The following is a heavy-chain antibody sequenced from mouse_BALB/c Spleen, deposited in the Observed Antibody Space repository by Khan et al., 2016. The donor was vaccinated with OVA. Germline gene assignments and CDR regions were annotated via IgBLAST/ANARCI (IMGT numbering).Heavy chain of an antibody. J-gene: IGHJ3*01. V-gene: IGHV5-6*01. CDR1: GFTFSSYG. Sequence: EVELVESGGDLVKPGGSLKLSCAASGFTFSSYGMSWVRQTPDKTLEWVATISSAGDYTYYPDNVKGRFTISRDNAKNTLYLQMSSLKSEDTAMFYCASHLTGSFAYWGQGTLVTVSA. D-gene: IGHD4-1*01. CDR3: ASHLTGSFAY. CDR2: ISSAGDYT.